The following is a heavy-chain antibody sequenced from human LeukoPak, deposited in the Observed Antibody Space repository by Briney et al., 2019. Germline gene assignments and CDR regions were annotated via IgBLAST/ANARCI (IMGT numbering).Heavy chain of an antibody. CDR3: ARDPVSHLPYSGSS. V-gene: IGHV3-53*04. D-gene: IGHD1-26*01. CDR2: IYSDGST. CDR1: GFTVNSNY. J-gene: IGHJ5*02. Sequence: GGSLRLSCAASGFTVNSNYITWVRQALGKGLEWASLIYSDGSTYYADSVKGRSTISRHSSKNTLSLQMNSLRGEDTAVYSCARDPVSHLPYSGSSWGQGTLVTVSS.